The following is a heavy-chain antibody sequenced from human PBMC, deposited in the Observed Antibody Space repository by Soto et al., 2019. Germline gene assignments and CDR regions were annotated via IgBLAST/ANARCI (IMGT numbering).Heavy chain of an antibody. D-gene: IGHD6-6*01. CDR1: GYTFTSYD. CDR2: MNPNSGNT. CDR3: ARTDKEYSSSAPDY. V-gene: IGHV1-8*01. J-gene: IGHJ4*02. Sequence: ASVKVSCKASGYTFTSYDINWVRQATGQGLEWMGWMNPNSGNTGHAQKFQGRVTMTRNTSISTAYMELSSLRSEDTAVYYCARTDKEYSSSAPDYWGQGTLVTVSS.